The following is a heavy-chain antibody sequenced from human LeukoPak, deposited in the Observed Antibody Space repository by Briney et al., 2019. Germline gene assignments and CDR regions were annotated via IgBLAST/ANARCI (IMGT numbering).Heavy chain of an antibody. CDR1: GYSFSTNW. V-gene: IGHV5-51*01. J-gene: IGHJ3*02. D-gene: IGHD6-13*01. Sequence: GESLKISCKGSGYSFSTNWIGWVRQMPGKGLEWMGIIYPDDSDTRCSPSFQGHVTMSVDESVSTAYLQWNSLQASDTAIYYCARLMAAASAFDIWGQGTRVTVSS. CDR2: IYPDDSDT. CDR3: ARLMAAASAFDI.